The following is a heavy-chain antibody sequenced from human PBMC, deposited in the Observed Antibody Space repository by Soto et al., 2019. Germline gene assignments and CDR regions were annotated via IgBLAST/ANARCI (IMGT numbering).Heavy chain of an antibody. CDR1: GFTFSSYT. V-gene: IGHV3-23*01. Sequence: GGSLRLSCAASGFTFSSYTMSWVRQAPGKGLEWVSTISGSGSSTYSADSVKGRFTISRDNSKNTLYLQMNSLRVEDTALYYCAKGQYSGVAGGLDYSGQGTLVTVSS. J-gene: IGHJ4*02. CDR2: ISGSGSST. D-gene: IGHD1-26*01. CDR3: AKGQYSGVAGGLDY.